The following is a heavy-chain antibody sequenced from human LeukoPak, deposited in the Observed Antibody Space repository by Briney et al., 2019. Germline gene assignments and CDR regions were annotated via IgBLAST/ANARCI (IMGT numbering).Heavy chain of an antibody. Sequence: PSETLFLTCAVYGGSLSGYYWGLVRQPPGGVVEWIGEIIHSGSTNYNSSLKTRVTISVDTSKNQFSLKLSSVTAADTAVYYCARGRITFGGVSYWSQGTLVTVSS. CDR2: IIHSGST. CDR1: GGSLSGYY. D-gene: IGHD3-16*01. V-gene: IGHV4-34*01. CDR3: ARGRITFGGVSY. J-gene: IGHJ4*02.